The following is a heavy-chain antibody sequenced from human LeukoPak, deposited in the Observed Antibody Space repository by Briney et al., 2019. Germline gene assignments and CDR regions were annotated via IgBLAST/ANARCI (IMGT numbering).Heavy chain of an antibody. CDR2: ISYDGSNK. CDR3: AKEAEYYDILTGYSQHFDY. CDR1: GFTSSSYG. Sequence: GGSLRLSCAASGFTSSSYGMHWVRQAPGKGLEWVAVISYDGSNKYYADSVKGRFIISRDNSKNTLYLQMNSLRAEDTAVYYCAKEAEYYDILTGYSQHFDYWGQGTLVTVSS. J-gene: IGHJ4*02. V-gene: IGHV3-30*18. D-gene: IGHD3-9*01.